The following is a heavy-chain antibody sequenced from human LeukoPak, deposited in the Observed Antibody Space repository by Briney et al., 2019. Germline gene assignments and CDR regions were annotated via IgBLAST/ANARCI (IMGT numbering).Heavy chain of an antibody. V-gene: IGHV3-43*02. CDR1: GXTFDDYA. J-gene: IGHJ6*02. CDR2: ISRDGGST. D-gene: IGHD6-19*01. CDR3: AKDIVPGMAGTTYYYYAMDV. Sequence: PGGSLRLSCAASGXTFDDYAVHWVRQAPGKGLEWVSLISRDGGSTYYADSVKGRFTISRDNSKNSLYLQMNSLRTEDTAFYYCAKDIVPGMAGTTYYYYAMDVWGQGTTVTVSS.